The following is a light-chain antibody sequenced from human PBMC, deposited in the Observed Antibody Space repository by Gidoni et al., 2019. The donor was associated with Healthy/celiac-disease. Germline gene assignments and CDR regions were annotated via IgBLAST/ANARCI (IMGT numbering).Light chain of an antibody. Sequence: DSQMTLSPSSLSASVGESVTITCRASHGISNYLAWYQQKPGKVPKLLIYAASTLHSGVPSRFSGSGSGTDFTLTISSLQPEDVATYYCQKYNSAPWTFGQGTKVEIK. CDR1: HGISNY. CDR3: QKYNSAPWT. J-gene: IGKJ1*01. CDR2: AAS. V-gene: IGKV1-27*01.